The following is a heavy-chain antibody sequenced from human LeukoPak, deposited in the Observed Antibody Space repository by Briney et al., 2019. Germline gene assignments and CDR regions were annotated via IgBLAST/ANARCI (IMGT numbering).Heavy chain of an antibody. V-gene: IGHV4-4*07. CDR2: IYTSGST. J-gene: IGHJ4*02. D-gene: IGHD3-10*01. CDR3: ARNKLWFGGLSDYYFDY. Sequence: SETLSLTCTVSGGSISSYYWSWIRQPAGKGLEWIGRIYTSGSTNYNPSLKSRVTMSVDTSKNQFSLKLNSMTAADTAVYYCARNKLWFGGLSDYYFDYWGQGTLVTVSS. CDR1: GGSISSYY.